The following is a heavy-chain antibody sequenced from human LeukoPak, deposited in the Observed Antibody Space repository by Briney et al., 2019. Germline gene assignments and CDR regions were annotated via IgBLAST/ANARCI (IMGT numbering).Heavy chain of an antibody. J-gene: IGHJ6*03. Sequence: ASVKVSCKASGYTFTSYYMHWVRQAPGQGLEWMGIINPSGGSTSYAQKFQGRVTMTRDTSTSTVYMELSSLRSEDTAVYYCARVVTTETFGYYCYYYIDVWGKGTTVTVSS. D-gene: IGHD3-16*01. CDR1: GYTFTSYY. V-gene: IGHV1-46*01. CDR2: INPSGGST. CDR3: ARVVTTETFGYYCYYYIDV.